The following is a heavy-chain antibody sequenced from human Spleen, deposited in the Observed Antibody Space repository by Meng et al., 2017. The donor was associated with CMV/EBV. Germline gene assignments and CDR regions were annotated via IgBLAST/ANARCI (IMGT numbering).Heavy chain of an antibody. D-gene: IGHD3-10*01. CDR1: GYTFTSYG. Sequence: HVQRGQSGAEVKKPGASVKVSCKASGYTFTSYGISWVRQATGQGLEWMGWISAYNGNTNYAQKLQGRVTMTTDTSTSTAYMELRSLRSDDTAVYYCARGLFNYYGSGYYFDYWGQGTLVTVSS. V-gene: IGHV1-18*01. J-gene: IGHJ4*02. CDR3: ARGLFNYYGSGYYFDY. CDR2: ISAYNGNT.